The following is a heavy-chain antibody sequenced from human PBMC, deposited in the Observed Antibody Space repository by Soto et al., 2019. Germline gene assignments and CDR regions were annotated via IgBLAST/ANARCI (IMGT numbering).Heavy chain of an antibody. CDR3: ARGVEYSSSRNPYYYYYYMDV. D-gene: IGHD6-6*01. CDR2: IYYSGST. CDR1: GGSISSYY. J-gene: IGHJ6*03. Sequence: SETLSLTCTVSGGSISSYYWSWIRQPPGKGLEWIGYIYYSGSTNYNPSLKSRVTISVDTSKNQFSLKLSSVTAADTAVYYCARGVEYSSSRNPYYYYYYMDVWGKGTTVTVSS. V-gene: IGHV4-59*01.